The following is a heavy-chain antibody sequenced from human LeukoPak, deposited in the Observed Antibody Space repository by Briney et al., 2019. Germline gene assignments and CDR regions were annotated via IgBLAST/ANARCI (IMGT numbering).Heavy chain of an antibody. J-gene: IGHJ6*03. Sequence: GGSLRLSCAASGFTFSSYAMSWVRQAPGKGLEWVSAISGSGGSTYYADSVKGRFTISRDNSKNTLYLQMNSLRPEDTAVYYCAKPVSRDLNYYYYYMDVWGKGTTVTVSS. D-gene: IGHD2-21*02. CDR3: AKPVSRDLNYYYYYMDV. CDR2: ISGSGGST. V-gene: IGHV3-23*01. CDR1: GFTFSSYA.